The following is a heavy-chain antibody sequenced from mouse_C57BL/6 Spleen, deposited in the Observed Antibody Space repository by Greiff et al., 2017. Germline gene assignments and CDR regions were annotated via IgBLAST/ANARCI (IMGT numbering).Heavy chain of an antibody. D-gene: IGHD1-1*01. Sequence: EVKLMESGGGLVKPGGSLKLSCAASGFTFSDYGMHWVRQAPEKGLEWVAYISSGSSTIYYADTVKGRFTISRDNAKNTLFLQMTSLRSEDTAMYYCARQDYYYGSSPYFDYWGQGTTLTVSS. V-gene: IGHV5-17*01. J-gene: IGHJ2*01. CDR1: GFTFSDYG. CDR2: ISSGSSTI. CDR3: ARQDYYYGSSPYFDY.